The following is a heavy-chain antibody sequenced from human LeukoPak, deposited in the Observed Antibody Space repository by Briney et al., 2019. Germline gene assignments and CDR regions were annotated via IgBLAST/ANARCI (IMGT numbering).Heavy chain of an antibody. CDR3: ARDGFGGSFGDVQDWFDP. CDR2: IYYSGST. V-gene: IGHV4-59*01. Sequence: PSETLSLTCTVSGGSISSYYWSWIRQPPGKGLEWIGYIYYSGSTNYNPSLKSRITISVDTSKNQFSLKLSSVTAADTAVYYCARDGFGGSFGDVQDWFDPWGQGTLVTVSS. J-gene: IGHJ5*02. D-gene: IGHD2-15*01. CDR1: GGSISSYY.